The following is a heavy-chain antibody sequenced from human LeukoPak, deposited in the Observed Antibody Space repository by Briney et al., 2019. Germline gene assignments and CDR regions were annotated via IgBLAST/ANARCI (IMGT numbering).Heavy chain of an antibody. V-gene: IGHV5-51*01. CDR3: ARSVWRAYCGGDCYIPFDY. CDR1: GYSFTSYW. Sequence: PGESLKISCKGSGYSFTSYWIGWVRQMPGKGLEWMGIIYPGDSDTRYSPSFQGQVTISADKSISTAYLQWSSLKASDTAMYYCARSVWRAYCGGDCYIPFDYWGQGTLVTVSS. D-gene: IGHD2-21*02. J-gene: IGHJ4*02. CDR2: IYPGDSDT.